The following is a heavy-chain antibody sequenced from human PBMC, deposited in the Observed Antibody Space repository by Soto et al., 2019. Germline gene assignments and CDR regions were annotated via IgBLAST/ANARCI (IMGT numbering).Heavy chain of an antibody. Sequence: SGPTLVKPTQTLTLTCTFSGFSLSTSGVGVGWIRQPPGKALEWLALIYWNDDKRYSPSLKSRLTITKDTSKNQVVLTMTNMDPVDTATYYCAHADISTGRGSGSYYPIFDYWGQGTLVTVSS. CDR1: GFSLSTSGVG. J-gene: IGHJ4*02. V-gene: IGHV2-5*01. CDR3: AHADISTGRGSGSYYPIFDY. D-gene: IGHD3-10*01. CDR2: IYWNDDK.